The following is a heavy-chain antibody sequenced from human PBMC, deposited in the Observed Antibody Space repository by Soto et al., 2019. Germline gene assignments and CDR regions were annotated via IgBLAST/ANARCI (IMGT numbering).Heavy chain of an antibody. J-gene: IGHJ6*02. CDR2: IYNSGST. V-gene: IGHV4-59*01. CDR1: GGSISTYY. CDR3: ARARITMVREVINYKMDV. D-gene: IGHD3-10*01. Sequence: PSETLSLTCTVSGGSISTYYWSWIRRPPGKGLEWIGYIYNSGSTHSNPSLQSRVTISVDTSKNQFSLKLSSVTAADTAIYYCARARITMVREVINYKMDVWGQGTTVTAS.